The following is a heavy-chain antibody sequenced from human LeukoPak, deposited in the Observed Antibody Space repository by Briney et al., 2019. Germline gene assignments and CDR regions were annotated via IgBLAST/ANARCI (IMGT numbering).Heavy chain of an antibody. J-gene: IGHJ4*02. D-gene: IGHD3-22*01. V-gene: IGHV4-39*01. CDR1: GGCISSSSYY. CDR3: ARRSYYDSSAIFDY. Sequence: SETLSLTCTVSGGCISSSSYYWDWIRQPPGKGLEWIGSVYYSGSTYCNPSLKSRVTISVDTSKNQFSLKLSSVTAADTAVFYCARRSYYDSSAIFDYWGQGTLVTVSS. CDR2: VYYSGST.